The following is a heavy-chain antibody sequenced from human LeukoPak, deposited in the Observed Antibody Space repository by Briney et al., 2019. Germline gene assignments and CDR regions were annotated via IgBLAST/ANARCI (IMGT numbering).Heavy chain of an antibody. J-gene: IGHJ6*02. CDR3: ARERRQDYDFWSGYYYYGMDV. CDR1: GGSISSGSYY. Sequence: PSETLSLTCTVSGGSISSGSYYWSWIRQPDGKGLEWIGRIYTSGSTNYNPSLKSRVTISVDTSKNQFSLKLSSVTAADTAVYYCARERRQDYDFWSGYYYYGMDVWGQGTTVTVSS. D-gene: IGHD3-3*01. V-gene: IGHV4-61*02. CDR2: IYTSGST.